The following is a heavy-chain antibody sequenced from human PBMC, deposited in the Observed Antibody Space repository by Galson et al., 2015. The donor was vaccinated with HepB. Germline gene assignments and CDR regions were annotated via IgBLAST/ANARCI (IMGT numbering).Heavy chain of an antibody. CDR2: VSYDGDKK. J-gene: IGHJ4*02. V-gene: IGHV3-30*18. CDR3: AKDERAFSYGASFDS. CDR1: GFGFRHYD. D-gene: IGHD5-18*01. Sequence: SLRLSCAASGFGFRHYDIHWVRQAPGKGLEWVAAVSYDGDKKSYADSVKGRFTISRDNSKDTLYLQMNSLRIEDTAVYYCAKDERAFSYGASFDSWGQGTLVSVPS.